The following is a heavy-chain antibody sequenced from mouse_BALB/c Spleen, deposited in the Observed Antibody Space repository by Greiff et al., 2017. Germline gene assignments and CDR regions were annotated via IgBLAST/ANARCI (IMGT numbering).Heavy chain of an antibody. CDR2: ISNGGGST. Sequence: EVMLVESGGGLVQPGGSLKLSCAASGFTFSSYTMSWVRQTPEKRLEWVAYISNGGGSTYYPDTVKGRFTISRDNAKNTLYLQMSSLKSEDTAMYYGASRDYGYDGYAMDYWGQGTSVTVSS. CDR3: ASRDYGYDGYAMDY. CDR1: GFTFSSYT. D-gene: IGHD2-2*01. V-gene: IGHV5-12-2*01. J-gene: IGHJ4*01.